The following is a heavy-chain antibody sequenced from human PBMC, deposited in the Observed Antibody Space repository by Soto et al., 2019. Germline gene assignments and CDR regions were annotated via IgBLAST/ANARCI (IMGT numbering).Heavy chain of an antibody. D-gene: IGHD1-26*01. V-gene: IGHV6-1*01. CDR2: SYYRSKWYY. Sequence: SPALSLPCAITGDSVSSNSAGRSWVRQSQSRGLEWLGRSYYRSKWYYEYAVSVRGRLTINPDTSKNQYSLQLNSVTPEDTAVYFCARGEQYSGRIFDYWGQGTLVTVSS. J-gene: IGHJ4*01. CDR1: GDSVSSNSAG. CDR3: ARGEQYSGRIFDY.